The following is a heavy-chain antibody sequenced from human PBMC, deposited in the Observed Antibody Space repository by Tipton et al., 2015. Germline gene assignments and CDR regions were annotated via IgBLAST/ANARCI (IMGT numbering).Heavy chain of an antibody. CDR1: GYTFSSYG. Sequence: QSGAEVKKPGASVKVSCKASGYTFSSYGISWVRQAPGQGLEWMGWISAYNGNTKYAQKLQGRVTMTTDTSTSTAYMELRSLRSDDTAFYFCARENSIWYPYCDHWGQGTLVTVAS. CDR2: ISAYNGNT. D-gene: IGHD6-13*01. J-gene: IGHJ4*02. CDR3: ARENSIWYPYCDH. V-gene: IGHV1-18*01.